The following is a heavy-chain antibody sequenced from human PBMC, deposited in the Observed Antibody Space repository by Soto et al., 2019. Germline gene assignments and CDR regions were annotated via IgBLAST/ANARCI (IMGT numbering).Heavy chain of an antibody. Sequence: LSCAASGFTFSSYEMNWVRQAPGKGLEWVSYISSSGSTIYYADSVKGRFTISRDNAKNSLYLQMSSLRAEDTAVYYCARAWRLLAFDIWGQGTMVTVSS. CDR1: GFTFSSYE. CDR2: ISSSGSTI. V-gene: IGHV3-48*03. D-gene: IGHD2-15*01. J-gene: IGHJ3*02. CDR3: ARAWRLLAFDI.